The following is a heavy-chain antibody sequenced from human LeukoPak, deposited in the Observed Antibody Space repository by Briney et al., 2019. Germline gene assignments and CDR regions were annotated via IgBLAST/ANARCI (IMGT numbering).Heavy chain of an antibody. CDR1: GFTFSSYA. V-gene: IGHV3-23*01. CDR2: ISGSGGST. Sequence: GGSLRLSCAASGFTFSSYAMSWVRQAPGKGLEWVSAISGSGGSTYYADSVKGRFTISRDNSKNTLYLQMNSLRAEDTAVYYCAKLDSSSWYSNRFDPWGQGTLVTVSS. J-gene: IGHJ5*02. CDR3: AKLDSSSWYSNRFDP. D-gene: IGHD6-13*01.